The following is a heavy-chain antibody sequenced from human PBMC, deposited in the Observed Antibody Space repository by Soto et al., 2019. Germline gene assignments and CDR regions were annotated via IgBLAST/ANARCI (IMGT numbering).Heavy chain of an antibody. D-gene: IGHD3-22*01. V-gene: IGHV3-23*01. CDR2: ISGSGGST. Sequence: GGSLRLSCAASGFTFSSYAMSWVRQAPGKGLEWVSAISGSGGSTYYADSVKGRFTISRDNSKNTLYLQMNSLRAEDTAVYYCAKGSQGYYDSSGYSYGAFDIWGQGTMVTVSS. CDR1: GFTFSSYA. CDR3: AKGSQGYYDSSGYSYGAFDI. J-gene: IGHJ3*02.